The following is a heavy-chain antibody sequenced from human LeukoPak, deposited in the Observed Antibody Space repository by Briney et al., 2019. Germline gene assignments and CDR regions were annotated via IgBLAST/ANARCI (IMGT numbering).Heavy chain of an antibody. V-gene: IGHV3-21*01. CDR2: ISSSSSYI. CDR3: ARDRGYSSRKYYFDY. Sequence: GSLRLSCAASGFTFSSYAMSWVRQAPGKGLEWVSSISSSSSYIYYADSVKGRFTISRDNAKNSLYLQMNSLRAEDTAVYYCARDRGYSSRKYYFDYWGQGTLVTVSS. J-gene: IGHJ4*02. D-gene: IGHD6-13*01. CDR1: GFTFSSYA.